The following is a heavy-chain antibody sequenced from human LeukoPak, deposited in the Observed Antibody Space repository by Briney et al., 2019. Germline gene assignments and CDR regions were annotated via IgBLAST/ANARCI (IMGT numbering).Heavy chain of an antibody. Sequence: PAGTLRLTCAASGVTFSSYSMNWVRQAPGEGLEWVPSISSSSSYIYYADSVKGRFTISRDNAKNSLYLQMNSLRAEDTAVYYCARESVVTPNWFDPWGQGTLVTVSS. CDR2: ISSSSSYI. CDR1: GVTFSSYS. J-gene: IGHJ5*02. V-gene: IGHV3-21*01. D-gene: IGHD2-15*01. CDR3: ARESVVTPNWFDP.